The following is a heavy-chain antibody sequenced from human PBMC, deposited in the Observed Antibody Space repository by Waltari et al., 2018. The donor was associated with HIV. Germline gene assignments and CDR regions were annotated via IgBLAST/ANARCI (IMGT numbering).Heavy chain of an antibody. D-gene: IGHD3-10*01. Sequence: QITLKESGPTLVKPTQTLTLTCTFSGFSLSTSGVGVGWIRQPPGKALEWLALIYWDDDKRYSPSLKSRLTITKDTSKNQVVLTMTNMDPVDTATYYCAHSIGGSEEGDSYYYGMDVWGQGTTVTVSS. J-gene: IGHJ6*02. CDR3: AHSIGGSEEGDSYYYGMDV. V-gene: IGHV2-5*02. CDR1: GFSLSTSGVG. CDR2: IYWDDDK.